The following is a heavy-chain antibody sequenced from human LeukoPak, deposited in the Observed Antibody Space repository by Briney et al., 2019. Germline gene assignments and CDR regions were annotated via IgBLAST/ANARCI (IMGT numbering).Heavy chain of an antibody. CDR1: GYSFTSYW. V-gene: IGHV5-51*01. CDR2: IYPGDSDT. J-gene: IGHJ4*02. CDR3: ARQGGYCSSTSCYSLDYFDY. Sequence: GESLKISCKGSGYSFTSYWIGWVRQMPGKGLEWMGIIYPGDSDTRYSPSFQGQVTISADKSISTAYLQWSSLKASDTAMYYCARQGGYCSSTSCYSLDYFDYWGQGTLVTVSS. D-gene: IGHD2-2*02.